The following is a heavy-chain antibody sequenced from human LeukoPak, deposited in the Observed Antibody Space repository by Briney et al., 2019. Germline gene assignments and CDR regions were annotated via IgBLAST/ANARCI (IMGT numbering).Heavy chain of an antibody. CDR3: ALSFLEWMQFDY. CDR1: GFTFSSYA. CDR2: IWYDGSNK. J-gene: IGHJ4*02. V-gene: IGHV3-33*08. Sequence: PGGSLRLSCAASGFTFSSYAMSWVRQAPGKGLEWVAVIWYDGSNKYYADSVKGRFTISRDNSKNTLYLQMNSLRAEDTAVYYCALSFLEWMQFDYWGQGTLVTVSS. D-gene: IGHD3-3*01.